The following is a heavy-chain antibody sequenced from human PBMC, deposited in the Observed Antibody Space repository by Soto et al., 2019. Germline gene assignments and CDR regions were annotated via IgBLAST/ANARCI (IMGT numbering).Heavy chain of an antibody. V-gene: IGHV1-18*04. CDR1: GYTFSNYG. Sequence: QVQLVQSGGEVRKPGASVKVSCKASGYTFSNYGVSWVRQAPGQGLEWMGWISAYSGKPNYAHNIQGRVTMTIDTSTTTAYMELRSLRSDDTAVYYCARQSNDLWSDSPDFDYWGQGTLVTVS. CDR3: ARQSNDLWSDSPDFDY. CDR2: ISAYSGKP. J-gene: IGHJ4*02. D-gene: IGHD3-3*01.